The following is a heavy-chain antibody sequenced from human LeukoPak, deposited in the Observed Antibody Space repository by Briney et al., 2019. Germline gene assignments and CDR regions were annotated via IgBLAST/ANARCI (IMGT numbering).Heavy chain of an antibody. CDR3: AKVVAGAFDY. Sequence: PGGSLRLSCAASGFTLSSYAMSWVRQAPGKGLEWVSAISGSGGSTYYADSVKGRFTISRDNSKNALYPQMNSLRAEDTAVYYCAKVVAGAFDYWGQGTLVTVSS. D-gene: IGHD2-15*01. CDR1: GFTLSSYA. CDR2: ISGSGGST. J-gene: IGHJ4*02. V-gene: IGHV3-23*01.